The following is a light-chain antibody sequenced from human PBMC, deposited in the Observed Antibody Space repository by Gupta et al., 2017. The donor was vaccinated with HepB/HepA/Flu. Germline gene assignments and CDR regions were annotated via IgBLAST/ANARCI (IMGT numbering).Light chain of an antibody. CDR1: QTINSC. CDR2: DTS. J-gene: IGKJ3*01. Sequence: VLTQLAVTRSLSPASRATLSCRATQTINSCLAWYQQKPGQAPRLLIYDTSNRAAGIPDRFSGSEYGTEFTLTISSLEPEDCAVYYCQQHYNWPRGFTFGPGTKLEIK. V-gene: IGKV3-11*01. CDR3: QQHYNWPRGFT.